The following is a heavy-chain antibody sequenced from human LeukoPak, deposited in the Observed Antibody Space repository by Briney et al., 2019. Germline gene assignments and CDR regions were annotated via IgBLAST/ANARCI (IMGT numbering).Heavy chain of an antibody. V-gene: IGHV3-23*01. D-gene: IGHD4-17*01. Sequence: GGSLRLSCAVSGFTVSSYAMTWVRQAPGKGLEWVSAIGYSAGDTYYADSVRGRFTISRDNSMNALYLQMSSLRADDTALYYCAKDDDGHHHGVDHCGQGTLVTVSS. CDR3: AKDDDGHHHGVDH. J-gene: IGHJ4*02. CDR2: IGYSAGDT. CDR1: GFTVSSYA.